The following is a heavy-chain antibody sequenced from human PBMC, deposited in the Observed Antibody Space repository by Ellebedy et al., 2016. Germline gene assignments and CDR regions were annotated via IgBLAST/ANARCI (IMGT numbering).Heavy chain of an antibody. V-gene: IGHV3-13*04. D-gene: IGHD6-19*01. CDR1: GFPFSSYD. CDR3: ASSAVESSGRVIWVLDL. Sequence: GGSLRLSXAASGFPFSSYDMHWVRQVTGKGLEWVSTISTAGETYYSASVKGRFTISRENVKNSLYLQMNSLRAGDTAVYYCASSAVESSGRVIWVLDLWGRGTLVTVSS. J-gene: IGHJ2*01. CDR2: ISTAGET.